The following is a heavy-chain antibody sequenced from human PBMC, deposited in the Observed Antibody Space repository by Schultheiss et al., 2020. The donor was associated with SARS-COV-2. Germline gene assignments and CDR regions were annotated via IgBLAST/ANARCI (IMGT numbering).Heavy chain of an antibody. Sequence: SVKVSCKASGFTFTSSAVQWVRQARGQRLEWIGWIVVGSGNTNYAQKLQGRVTMTTDTSTSTAYMELRSLRSDDTAVYYCARGSIAARSFDYWGQGTLVTVSS. D-gene: IGHD6-6*01. V-gene: IGHV1-58*01. CDR1: GFTFTSSA. CDR3: ARGSIAARSFDY. CDR2: IVVGSGNT. J-gene: IGHJ4*02.